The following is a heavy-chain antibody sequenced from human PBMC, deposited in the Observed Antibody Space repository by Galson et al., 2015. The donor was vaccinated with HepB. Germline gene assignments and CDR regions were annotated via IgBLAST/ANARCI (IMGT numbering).Heavy chain of an antibody. CDR3: ATRYCSGGSCYSGVY. Sequence: SLRLSCAASGFTVSNNYMTWVRQAPGKGLEWVSVIYSGGSTYYADSLKGRFTISRDSSKNTLYLQMNSLRAEDTAVYYCATRYCSGGSCYSGVYWGQGTLVTVSS. V-gene: IGHV3-66*01. CDR1: GFTVSNNY. J-gene: IGHJ4*02. CDR2: IYSGGST. D-gene: IGHD2-15*01.